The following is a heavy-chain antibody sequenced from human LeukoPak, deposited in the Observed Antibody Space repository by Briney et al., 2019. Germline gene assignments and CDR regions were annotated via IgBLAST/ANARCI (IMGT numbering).Heavy chain of an antibody. J-gene: IGHJ6*03. CDR1: GGSISSINW. V-gene: IGHV4-4*02. Sequence: SGTLSLTCAVSGGSISSINWWGWVRQPPGKGLEWIGEIYHDGSTNYNPSLQSRVTISIDKSKNQFSLKLSSVAAADTAVYYCARGGYDVWSGYYPYFYFMDVWGKGTKVIVSS. CDR2: IYHDGST. CDR3: ARGGYDVWSGYYPYFYFMDV. D-gene: IGHD3-3*01.